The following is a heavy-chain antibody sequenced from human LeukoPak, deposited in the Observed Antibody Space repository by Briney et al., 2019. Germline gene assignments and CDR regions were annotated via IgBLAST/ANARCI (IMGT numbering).Heavy chain of an antibody. Sequence: GESLKISCKGSGYSFTSYWIGWVRQMPGKGLEWMGRTDASDSYTNYSPSFQGHVTISADKSINTAYLQWSSLKASDTAMNYCARQGYSSSSHPDYWGQGTLVTVSS. CDR2: TDASDSYT. J-gene: IGHJ4*02. CDR3: ARQGYSSSSHPDY. V-gene: IGHV5-10-1*01. D-gene: IGHD6-6*01. CDR1: GYSFTSYW.